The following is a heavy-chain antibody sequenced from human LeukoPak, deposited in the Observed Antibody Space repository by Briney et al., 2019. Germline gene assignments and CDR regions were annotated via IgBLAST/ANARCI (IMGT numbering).Heavy chain of an antibody. CDR3: AREGGYSGYDCDY. V-gene: IGHV3-7*01. J-gene: IGHJ4*02. D-gene: IGHD5-12*01. CDR2: IKQDGSEK. Sequence: PGGSLGLSCAASGFTFSSYWMSWFRQAPGKGLEWVANIKQDGSEKYYVDSMKGRFTISRDNAKNSLFLQMNSLRAEDTAVYYCAREGGYSGYDCDYWGQGTLVTVSS. CDR1: GFTFSSYW.